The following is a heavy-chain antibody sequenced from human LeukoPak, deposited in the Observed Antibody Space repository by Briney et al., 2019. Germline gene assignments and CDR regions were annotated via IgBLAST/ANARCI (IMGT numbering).Heavy chain of an antibody. CDR2: IYSGGST. CDR1: GLTVSTNY. Sequence: GGSLRLSCAASGLTVSTNYMSWVRQAPGKGLEWVSVIYSGGSTYYADSVKGRFTISRDNSKNTLYLQMNSLRAEDTAVYYCARYFYDSSGYPYYFDYWGQGTLVVVSS. CDR3: ARYFYDSSGYPYYFDY. D-gene: IGHD3-22*01. V-gene: IGHV3-53*01. J-gene: IGHJ4*02.